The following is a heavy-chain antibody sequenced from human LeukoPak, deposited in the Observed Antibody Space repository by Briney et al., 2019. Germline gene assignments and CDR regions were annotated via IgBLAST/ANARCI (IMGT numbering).Heavy chain of an antibody. J-gene: IGHJ4*02. CDR1: GFSFSNYW. CDR3: AKRKDSTSYATFDY. D-gene: IGHD1-26*01. CDR2: IKQDGSEK. V-gene: IGHV3-7*03. Sequence: GGSLRLSCAASGFSFSNYWMHWVRQPPGKGLEWVANIKQDGSEKYYVDSVKGRFTISRDNAKNSLYLQMNSLRAEDTAVYYCAKRKDSTSYATFDYWGQGTLVTVSS.